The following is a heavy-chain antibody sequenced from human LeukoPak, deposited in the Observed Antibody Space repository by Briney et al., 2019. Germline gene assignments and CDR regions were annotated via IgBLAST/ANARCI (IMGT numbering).Heavy chain of an antibody. D-gene: IGHD6-19*01. V-gene: IGHV3-30*18. Sequence: GGSLRLSCAASGFTFSSYGMHWVRQAPGKGLEWVAVISYDGSNKYYADSVKGRFTISRDNSKNTLYLQMNSLRAEDTAVYYRAKDIGRQWLALDYWGQGTLVTVSS. CDR2: ISYDGSNK. J-gene: IGHJ4*02. CDR1: GFTFSSYG. CDR3: AKDIGRQWLALDY.